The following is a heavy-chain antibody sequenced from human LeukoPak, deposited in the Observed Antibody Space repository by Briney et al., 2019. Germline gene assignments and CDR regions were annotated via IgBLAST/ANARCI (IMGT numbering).Heavy chain of an antibody. J-gene: IGHJ5*02. V-gene: IGHV4-59*12. Sequence: SETLSLTCTVSGGSISSYYWSWIRQPPGKGLEWIGYIYYSGSTNYNPSLKSRVTISVDTSKNQFSLKLSSVTAADTAVYYCARGDHDIGGPNWFDPWGQGTLVTVSS. CDR2: IYYSGST. CDR3: ARGDHDIGGPNWFDP. D-gene: IGHD3-9*01. CDR1: GGSISSYY.